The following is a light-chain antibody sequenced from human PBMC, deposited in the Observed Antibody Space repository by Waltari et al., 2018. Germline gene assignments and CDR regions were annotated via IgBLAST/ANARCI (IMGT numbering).Light chain of an antibody. CDR1: QSVSSSF. J-gene: IGKJ4*01. CDR3: QQYGSSRLT. Sequence: EIVLTQSPGTLSLSPGERVTLSCRASQSVSSSFSAWYQQQPGQAPRLLIYGASSRATGIPDRCSGSGSGTDFTLTISRLELEDLAVYYCQQYGSSRLTFGGGTKVEIK. CDR2: GAS. V-gene: IGKV3-20*01.